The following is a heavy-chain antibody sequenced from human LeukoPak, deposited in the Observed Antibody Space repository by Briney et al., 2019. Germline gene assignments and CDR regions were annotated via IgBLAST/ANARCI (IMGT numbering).Heavy chain of an antibody. CDR1: GGSISNSY. Sequence: SETLSLTCTVSGGSISNSYCIWIRQPPGKGLEWIGYIHYSGGTNYNPPFKSRVTISVDTSKNQFSLKMSSVTAADTAVYYCARGEYHDFWSGREYWCFDLWGRGTLVTVSS. J-gene: IGHJ2*01. CDR2: IHYSGGT. CDR3: ARGEYHDFWSGREYWCFDL. D-gene: IGHD3-3*01. V-gene: IGHV4-59*01.